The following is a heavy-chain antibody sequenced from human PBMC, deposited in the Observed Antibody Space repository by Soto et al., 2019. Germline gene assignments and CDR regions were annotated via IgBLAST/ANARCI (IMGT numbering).Heavy chain of an antibody. CDR1: GFTFSSYS. Sequence: GGSLRLSCAASGFTFSSYSMNWVRQAPGKGLEWVSSISSSSSYIYYADSVKGRFTISRDNAKNSLYLQMNSLRAEDTAVYYCARVVGQLVYYYRGMDVWGQGTTVTVSS. J-gene: IGHJ6*02. CDR2: ISSSSSYI. D-gene: IGHD6-6*01. V-gene: IGHV3-21*01. CDR3: ARVVGQLVYYYRGMDV.